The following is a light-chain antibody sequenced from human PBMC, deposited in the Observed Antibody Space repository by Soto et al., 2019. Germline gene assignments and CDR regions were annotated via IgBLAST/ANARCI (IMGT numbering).Light chain of an antibody. V-gene: IGLV2-11*01. CDR2: DVS. CDR1: SSDVGGYNY. J-gene: IGLJ1*01. CDR3: CSYAGSYTYV. Sequence: QSALTQPRSVSGYPGKSVTISCTGTSSDVGGYNYVSWYQQHPGKAPKLMIYDVSKRPSAVPDRFSGSKSGNTAALTISGLQAETEGDASCCSYAGSYTYVFGTGTKLTVL.